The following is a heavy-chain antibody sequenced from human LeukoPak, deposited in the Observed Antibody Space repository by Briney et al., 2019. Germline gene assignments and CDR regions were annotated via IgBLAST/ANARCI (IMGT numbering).Heavy chain of an antibody. D-gene: IGHD6-13*01. CDR3: ATRPDIAAAGPGWFDP. CDR1: GGSFIGYY. CDR2: INHSEST. J-gene: IGHJ5*02. Sequence: SESLSLTCAVYGGSFIGYYWSWIRQPPGKGLEWIGEINHSESTNYNPSLKSRVTVSVDTSKNQFSLKLSSVTAADTAVYYCATRPDIAAAGPGWFDPWGQGTQVTVSS. V-gene: IGHV4-34*01.